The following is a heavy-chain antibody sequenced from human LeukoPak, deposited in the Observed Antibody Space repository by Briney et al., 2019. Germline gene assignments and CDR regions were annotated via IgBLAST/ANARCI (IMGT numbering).Heavy chain of an antibody. V-gene: IGHV3-11*01. CDR1: GFTFSDYY. CDR2: ISSSGSTI. CDR3: ARDDYGDYVPFDY. D-gene: IGHD4-17*01. Sequence: KSGGSLRLSCAASGFTFSDYYMSWIRQAPGKGLEWVSYISSSGSTIYYADSVKGRFTISRDNAKNSLYLQMNSLRAEDTAVYYCARDDYGDYVPFDYWGQGTLVTVSS. J-gene: IGHJ4*02.